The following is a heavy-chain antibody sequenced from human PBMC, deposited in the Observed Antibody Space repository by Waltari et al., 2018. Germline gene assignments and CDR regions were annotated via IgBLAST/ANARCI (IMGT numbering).Heavy chain of an antibody. CDR3: ARPNFISGVRTDDY. CDR2: INHSGST. V-gene: IGHV4-34*01. Sequence: QVQLQQCGAGLLKPSETLSLPCAVSGGSFSVYYLCWIRQPPGKGLEWIGEINHSGSTNYNPSLKSRVTISVDTSKNQFSLKLSSVTAADTAVYYCARPNFISGVRTDDYWGQGTLVTVSS. J-gene: IGHJ4*02. D-gene: IGHD7-27*01. CDR1: GGSFSVYY.